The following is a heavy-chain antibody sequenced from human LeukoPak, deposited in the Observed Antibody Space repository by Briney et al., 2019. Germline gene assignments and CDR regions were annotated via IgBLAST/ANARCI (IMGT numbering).Heavy chain of an antibody. CDR3: AKDTVKVKMISRVPHYMDV. J-gene: IGHJ6*03. V-gene: IGHV3-30*02. D-gene: IGHD3-16*01. CDR2: IRFDGSNK. CDR1: GFTFSSFG. Sequence: GGSLRLSCGASGFTFSSFGMHWVRQAPGKGLEWVAFIRFDGSNKYYADSLKGRVTISRDNSKNTLSLQMNSLRAEDTAVYYCAKDTVKVKMISRVPHYMDVWGKGTTVTISS.